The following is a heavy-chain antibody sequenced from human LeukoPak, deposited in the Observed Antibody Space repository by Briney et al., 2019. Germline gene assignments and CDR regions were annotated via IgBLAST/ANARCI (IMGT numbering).Heavy chain of an antibody. CDR3: ARGPDSGSYLGDPFDM. CDR1: GFRFNNYG. Sequence: GGSLRLSCVASGFRFNNYGMNWVRQAPGKGLEMAAVISFDGRHEDYAESVKGRVTISRDNSKNTLYLQMSNLRPEDTALFYCARGPDSGSYLGDPFDMWGQGTMVIVSS. V-gene: IGHV3-30*03. J-gene: IGHJ3*02. D-gene: IGHD1-26*01. CDR2: ISFDGRHE.